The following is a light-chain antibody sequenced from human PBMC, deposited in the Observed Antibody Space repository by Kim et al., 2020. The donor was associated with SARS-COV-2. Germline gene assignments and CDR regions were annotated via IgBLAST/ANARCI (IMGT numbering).Light chain of an antibody. Sequence: PGERAARSWRASQSVSTSLAWYQQKPGQAPRLLLYGASTRATGIPARCTGAGSGIEFTLTISSLQSEDFAVDYCQQYNNWPPVTFGKGTKVDIK. CDR3: QQYNNWPPVT. J-gene: IGKJ1*01. CDR2: GAS. CDR1: QSVSTS. V-gene: IGKV3-15*01.